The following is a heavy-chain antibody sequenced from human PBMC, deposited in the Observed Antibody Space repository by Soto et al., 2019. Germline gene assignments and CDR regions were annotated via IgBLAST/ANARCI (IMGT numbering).Heavy chain of an antibody. CDR1: GFAFSTNA. D-gene: IGHD3-10*01. CDR3: AKDRDGSTWFGLNFLDY. V-gene: IGHV3-23*01. Sequence: PGGSLRLSCAASGFAFSTNAMTWVRQAPGKGLEWVTTMSGDGTRTYYADSVKGRFTISRDNSKTTVVLEMNSLRVGDTAVYYCAKDRDGSTWFGLNFLDYWGLGTLVTVSS. J-gene: IGHJ4*02. CDR2: MSGDGTRT.